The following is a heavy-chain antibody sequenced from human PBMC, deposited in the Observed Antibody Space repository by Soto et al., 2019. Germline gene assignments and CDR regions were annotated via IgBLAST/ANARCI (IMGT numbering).Heavy chain of an antibody. D-gene: IGHD1-7*01. CDR2: IIPIFGTA. CDR3: ARDWNLGLYYFDY. J-gene: IGHJ4*02. Sequence: SVKVSCKASGGTFSSYAISWVRQAPGQGLEWMGGIIPIFGTANYAQKFQGRVTITADESTSTAYMELSSLRSEDTAVYYCARDWNLGLYYFDYWGQGALVTVSS. V-gene: IGHV1-69*13. CDR1: GGTFSSYA.